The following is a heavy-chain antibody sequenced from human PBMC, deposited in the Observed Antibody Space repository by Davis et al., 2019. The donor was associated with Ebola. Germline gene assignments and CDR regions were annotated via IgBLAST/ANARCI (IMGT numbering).Heavy chain of an antibody. CDR2: TYYNSKWYN. CDR3: ARGWFRSGMDV. V-gene: IGHV6-1*01. Sequence: HSQTLSLTCAISVDSVSGSSGAWNWIRQSPSRGLEWLGRTYYNSKWYNDYAASVKSRITVNPDTSKNQFSLLLNSVTPEDTAIYYCARGWFRSGMDVWGQGTTITVSS. J-gene: IGHJ6*02. D-gene: IGHD6-19*01. CDR1: VDSVSGSSGA.